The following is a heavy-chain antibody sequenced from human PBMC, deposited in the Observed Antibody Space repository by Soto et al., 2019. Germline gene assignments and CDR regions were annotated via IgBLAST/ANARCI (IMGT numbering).Heavy chain of an antibody. Sequence: GGSLRLSCAASGFTFSSYAVSWVRQAPGKGLEWVSAISGSGGSTYYADSVKGRFTISRDNSKNTLYLQMNSLRAEDTAVYYCAKDRSGYDWPDYFDYWGQGTLVTVSS. CDR1: GFTFSSYA. J-gene: IGHJ4*02. V-gene: IGHV3-23*01. CDR3: AKDRSGYDWPDYFDY. D-gene: IGHD5-12*01. CDR2: ISGSGGST.